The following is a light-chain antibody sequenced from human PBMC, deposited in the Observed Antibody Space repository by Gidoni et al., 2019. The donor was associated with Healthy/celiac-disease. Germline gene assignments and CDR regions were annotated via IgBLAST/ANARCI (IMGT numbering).Light chain of an antibody. CDR1: QSVSSNY. Sequence: EIVLTPSPGTLSLSPGERATLSCRASQSVSSNYLAWYQQKPGQAPRLIIYGASSRATGLPDRFSGSGSGTDFTLTISRLEPEDFAVYYCQQYGSSPITFGQGTRLEIK. V-gene: IGKV3-20*01. CDR3: QQYGSSPIT. J-gene: IGKJ5*01. CDR2: GAS.